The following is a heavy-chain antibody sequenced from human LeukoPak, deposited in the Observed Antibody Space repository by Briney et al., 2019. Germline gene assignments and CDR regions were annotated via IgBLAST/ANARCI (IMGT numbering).Heavy chain of an antibody. D-gene: IGHD3-10*01. CDR3: ARRSRPPRAFDI. CDR1: GGSISSSSYY. V-gene: IGHV4-39*01. Sequence: PSETLSLTCTVSGGSISSSSYYWGWIRQPPGKGLEWIGSINYSGSTFYNPSLRSRVTISVDTSKNQFSLKLSSVAAADTAVYYCARRSRPPRAFDIWGQGTMVTVSS. J-gene: IGHJ3*02. CDR2: INYSGST.